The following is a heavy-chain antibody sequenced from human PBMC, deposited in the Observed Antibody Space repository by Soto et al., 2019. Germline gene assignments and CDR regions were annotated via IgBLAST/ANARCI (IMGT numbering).Heavy chain of an antibody. D-gene: IGHD3-22*01. J-gene: IGHJ5*02. V-gene: IGHV2-5*01. CDR3: AHSLIGYYYDSSGSNWFDP. CDR1: GFSLSTSGGG. CDR2: IYWYDDK. Sequence: QITLKESGPPLVKPTQTLTLTCTFSGFSLSTSGGGVGWIRQPPGKALEWLALIYWYDDKRYSPSLKNRLTITKDTSKNQVVLTMTNMEPVDTATYYCAHSLIGYYYDSSGSNWFDPWGQGTLVTVSS.